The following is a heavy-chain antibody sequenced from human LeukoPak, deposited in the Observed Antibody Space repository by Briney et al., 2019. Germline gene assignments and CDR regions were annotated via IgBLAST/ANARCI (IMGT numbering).Heavy chain of an antibody. CDR3: ARFDSSGYFYYFDY. V-gene: IGHV1-8*01. CDR2: MNPNSGNT. D-gene: IGHD3-22*01. Sequence: ASVKVSCKASGYTFTSYDINWVRQATGQGLEWMGWMNPNSGNTGYAQKFQGRVTMTRNTSISTAYMELSSLRSDDTAVYYCARFDSSGYFYYFDYWGQGTLVTVSS. CDR1: GYTFTSYD. J-gene: IGHJ4*02.